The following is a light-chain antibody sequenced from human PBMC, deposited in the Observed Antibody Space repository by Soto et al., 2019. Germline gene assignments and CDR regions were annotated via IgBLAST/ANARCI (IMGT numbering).Light chain of an antibody. Sequence: EIVMTQSPATLSVSPGERATLSCRASQSVSSNLAWYQQKRGQAPRVLIYGASTRATGIPARFSGSGSGTEFTLTISSLQSEDFAVYSCQQYNNWPITFGQGTRLEIK. V-gene: IGKV3-15*01. CDR1: QSVSSN. CDR2: GAS. J-gene: IGKJ5*01. CDR3: QQYNNWPIT.